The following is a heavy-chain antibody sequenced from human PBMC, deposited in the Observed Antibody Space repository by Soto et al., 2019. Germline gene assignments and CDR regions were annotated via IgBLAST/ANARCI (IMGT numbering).Heavy chain of an antibody. D-gene: IGHD3-22*01. CDR3: AGAWSYYDISGHTDAFDI. CDR1: GGTFSSYA. J-gene: IGHJ3*02. V-gene: IGHV1-69*01. Sequence: QVQLVQSGAEVKKPGSSVKVSCKASGGTFSSYAISWVRQAPGQGLEWMGGIIPIFGTANYAQKFQGRVTITADESTSTAYMELSSLRSEDTAVYYCAGAWSYYDISGHTDAFDIWGQGTMVTVS. CDR2: IIPIFGTA.